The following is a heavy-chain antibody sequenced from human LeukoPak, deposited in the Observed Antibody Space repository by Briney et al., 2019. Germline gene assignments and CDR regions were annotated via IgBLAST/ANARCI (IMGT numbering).Heavy chain of an antibody. CDR2: INPNSGGT. CDR3: ARDRDYSNYRSIDY. D-gene: IGHD4-11*01. CDR1: GYTFTGYY. V-gene: IGHV1-2*02. J-gene: IGHJ4*02. Sequence: ASVKVSCKASGYTFTGYYMHWVRQAPGQGLELMGWINPNSGGTKYAQKFQGRVAMTRDTSISTAYMELSRLRSDDTAVYYCARDRDYSNYRSIDYWGQGTLVTVSS.